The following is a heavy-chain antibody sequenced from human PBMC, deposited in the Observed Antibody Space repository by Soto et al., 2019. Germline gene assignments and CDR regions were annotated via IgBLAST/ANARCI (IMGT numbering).Heavy chain of an antibody. CDR1: GGSISSSNW. D-gene: IGHD3-3*01. CDR3: AREVKEWSDWYFDL. J-gene: IGHJ2*01. CDR2: IYHSGNT. Sequence: SETLSLTCAVSGGSISSSNWWSWVRQPPGKRLEWIGEIYHSGNTNYNPSLKSRVTISVDKSKNQFSLKLSSVTAADTAVYYCAREVKEWSDWYFDLWGRGTLVTVSS. V-gene: IGHV4-4*02.